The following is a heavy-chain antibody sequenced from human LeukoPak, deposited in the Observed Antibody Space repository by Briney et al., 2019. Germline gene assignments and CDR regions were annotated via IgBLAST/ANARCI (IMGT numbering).Heavy chain of an antibody. CDR3: AGEEAGIAAAGTEYNWFDP. J-gene: IGHJ5*02. CDR2: IYYSGST. Sequence: SETLSLTCTVSGGSISSYYWSWIRQPPGKGLEWIGYIYYSGSTNYNPSLKSRVTISVDTSKNQFSLKLSSVTAADTAVYYCAGEEAGIAAAGTEYNWFDPWGQGTLVTVSS. CDR1: GGSISSYY. V-gene: IGHV4-59*01. D-gene: IGHD6-13*01.